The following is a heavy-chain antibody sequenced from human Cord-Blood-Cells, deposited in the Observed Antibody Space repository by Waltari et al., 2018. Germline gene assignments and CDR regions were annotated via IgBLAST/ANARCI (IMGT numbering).Heavy chain of an antibody. CDR1: GGSISSSNW. V-gene: IGHV4-4*02. Sequence: QVQLQESGPGLVKPSGTLSLTCAVSGGSISSSNWWSWVRQPPGKGLEWIGEIYHSGSTNDNPSLKSRVTISVDKSKNQFSLKLSSVTAADTAVYYCARVPSYSSSSRWFDPWGQGTLVTVSS. J-gene: IGHJ5*02. CDR3: ARVPSYSSSSRWFDP. D-gene: IGHD6-6*01. CDR2: IYHSGST.